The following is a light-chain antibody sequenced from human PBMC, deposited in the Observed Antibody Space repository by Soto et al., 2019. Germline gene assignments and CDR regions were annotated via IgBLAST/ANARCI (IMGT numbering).Light chain of an antibody. CDR3: ASQTSPNMWT. Sequence: QSALTQPASVSGSPGQSITFPCTGTSSDIGKSKYVSWFQQLPGEAPRLIIYEVNSRPSGISDRFSGSKSGNSASLTISGLQPEDESTYSCASQTSPNMWTFGGGTKLTVL. CDR1: SSDIGKSKY. CDR2: EVN. J-gene: IGLJ2*01. V-gene: IGLV2-14*01.